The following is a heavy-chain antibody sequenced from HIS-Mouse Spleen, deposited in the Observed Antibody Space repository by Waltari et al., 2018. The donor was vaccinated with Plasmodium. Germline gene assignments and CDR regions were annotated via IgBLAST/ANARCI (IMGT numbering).Heavy chain of an antibody. D-gene: IGHD1-26*01. CDR3: ASSCTGIVGAYFDY. CDR1: GGSISSGVYY. J-gene: IGHJ4*02. V-gene: IGHV4-31*03. CDR2: IYYSGST. Sequence: QVQLQESGPGLVKPSQTLSPTCTVSGGSISSGVYYWRWIRQHPGKGLEWIGYIYYSGSTYYNPSLKSRVTISVDTSKNQFSLKLSSVTAADTAVYYCASSCTGIVGAYFDYWGQGTLVTVSS.